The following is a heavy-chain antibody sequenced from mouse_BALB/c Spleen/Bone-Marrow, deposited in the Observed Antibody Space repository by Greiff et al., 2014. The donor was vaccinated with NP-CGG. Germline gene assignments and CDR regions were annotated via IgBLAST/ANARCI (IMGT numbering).Heavy chain of an antibody. Sequence: QVQLKQSGPGLVAPSQCLSITCTASGFSLSRYSVHWVRQPPGKGLEWLGMIWGGGSTDNNSAHKYRLSIGKDNSKSQVFLKMNRLQTDYAAMYYCARLYGNYGGYFDYWGQGTTVTVSS. CDR3: ARLYGNYGGYFDY. CDR1: GFSLSRYS. V-gene: IGHV2-6-4*01. D-gene: IGHD2-10*02. J-gene: IGHJ2*01. CDR2: IWGGGST.